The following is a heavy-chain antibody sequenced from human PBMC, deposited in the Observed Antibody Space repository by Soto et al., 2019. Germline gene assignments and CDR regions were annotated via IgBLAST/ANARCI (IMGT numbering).Heavy chain of an antibody. D-gene: IGHD6-13*01. CDR3: ARRIAAAGLGCFDP. J-gene: IGHJ5*02. CDR2: IYHSGST. V-gene: IGHV4-4*02. Sequence: QVQLQESGPGLVKPSGTLSLTCAVSGGSISSSNWWRWVRQPPGKGLEWIGEIYHSGSTNYNPSQKSQVTITIDKAKNQFSLKLSPVSVADEAVYDYARRIAAAGLGCFDPWGQGTLVTVSS. CDR1: GGSISSSNW.